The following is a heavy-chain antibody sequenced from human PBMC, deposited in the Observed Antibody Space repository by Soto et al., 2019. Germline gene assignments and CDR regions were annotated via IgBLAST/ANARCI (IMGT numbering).Heavy chain of an antibody. Sequence: ASVKVSCKASGYTFTSYGISWVRQAPGQGLEWMGWISAYNGNTNYAQKLQGRVTMTTDTSTSTAYMELRSLRSDDTAVYYCASFWYGSYDSSGYYYGAFDIWGQGTMVTVSS. J-gene: IGHJ3*02. D-gene: IGHD3-22*01. CDR1: GYTFTSYG. V-gene: IGHV1-18*01. CDR3: ASFWYGSYDSSGYYYGAFDI. CDR2: ISAYNGNT.